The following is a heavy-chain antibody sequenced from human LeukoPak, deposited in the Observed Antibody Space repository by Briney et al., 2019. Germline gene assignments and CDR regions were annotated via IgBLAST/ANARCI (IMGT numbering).Heavy chain of an antibody. J-gene: IGHJ6*02. CDR1: SGSTSSSSHY. D-gene: IGHD2-21*02. Sequence: PSETLSLTCTVSSGSTSSSSHYWGWIRQPPGKGLEWIGSIYYSERTSYNPSLKSRVTISVDTSKNQVSLELSSVTAADTAVFYCARGVTATVFMDAWGQGTTVTVSS. CDR3: ARGVTATVFMDA. CDR2: IYYSERT. V-gene: IGHV4-39*01.